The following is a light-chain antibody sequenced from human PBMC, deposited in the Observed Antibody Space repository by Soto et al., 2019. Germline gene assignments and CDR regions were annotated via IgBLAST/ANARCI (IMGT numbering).Light chain of an antibody. Sequence: QSVLAQPASVSGSPGQSITISCTGTTSDVGRYDYVSWFQQHPGKAPKLIIYDVSHWPSGVSDRFSGSKSGNTASLTISGLQAEDEADYYCSSFTTRTTFVFGTGTKVTVL. CDR3: SSFTTRTTFV. J-gene: IGLJ1*01. CDR1: TSDVGRYDY. V-gene: IGLV2-14*03. CDR2: DVS.